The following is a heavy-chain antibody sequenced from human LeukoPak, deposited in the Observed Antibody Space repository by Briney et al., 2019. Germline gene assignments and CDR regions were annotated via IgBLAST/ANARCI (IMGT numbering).Heavy chain of an antibody. D-gene: IGHD2-15*01. Sequence: GGFLRLSCAVSGITFSSYWMHWVRQDPGRGLLWVSRINTQGTYTNYADSVKGRFTISRDNAKNTLYLQMSSLRADDTAVYYCVIDLGDYNDFWGQGTLVSVSS. CDR2: INTQGTYT. CDR3: VIDLGDYNDF. CDR1: GITFSSYW. J-gene: IGHJ4*02. V-gene: IGHV3-74*01.